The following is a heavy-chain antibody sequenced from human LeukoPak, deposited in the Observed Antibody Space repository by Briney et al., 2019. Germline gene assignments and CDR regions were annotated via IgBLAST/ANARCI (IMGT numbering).Heavy chain of an antibody. J-gene: IGHJ3*02. Sequence: GGSLRPFCAASGFTLSSYSMNWVPNAPGKGLEWVSYISSSSSTIYYADSVKGRFTISRDNAKNSLYLQMNSLRAEDTAVYYCARDPYDAEAAFDIWGQGTMVTVSS. CDR3: ARDPYDAEAAFDI. CDR2: ISSSSSTI. D-gene: IGHD3-3*01. V-gene: IGHV3-48*01. CDR1: GFTLSSYS.